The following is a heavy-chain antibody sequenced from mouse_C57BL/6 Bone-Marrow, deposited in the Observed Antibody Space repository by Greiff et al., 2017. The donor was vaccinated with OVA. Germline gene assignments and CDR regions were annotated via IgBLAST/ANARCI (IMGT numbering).Heavy chain of an antibody. D-gene: IGHD1-1*01. CDR3: ARSLITTVVAHFDY. Sequence: VQLQQSGAELVRPGTSVKVSCKASGYAFTNYLIEWVKQRPGQGLEWIGVINPGSGGTNYNETFKGKATLTADKSSSTAYMQLSSLTSEDSAVYFCARSLITTVVAHFDYWGQGTTLTVSS. J-gene: IGHJ2*01. CDR2: INPGSGGT. V-gene: IGHV1-54*01. CDR1: GYAFTNYL.